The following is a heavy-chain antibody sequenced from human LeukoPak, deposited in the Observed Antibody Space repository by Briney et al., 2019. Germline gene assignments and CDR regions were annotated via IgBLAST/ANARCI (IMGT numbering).Heavy chain of an antibody. J-gene: IGHJ4*02. CDR1: GVSFSGSY. CDR3: TKTSPGVPLDF. V-gene: IGHV4-34*01. D-gene: IGHD7-27*01. Sequence: SETLSLTCAVSGVSFSGSYWSWIRQPPGKGPEWVGEISHTGHTSYNPSLGSRVTISLDTSSNQFFPRLTFVTAADTALYYCTKTSPGVPLDFWGQGTLVTVSS. CDR2: ISHTGHT.